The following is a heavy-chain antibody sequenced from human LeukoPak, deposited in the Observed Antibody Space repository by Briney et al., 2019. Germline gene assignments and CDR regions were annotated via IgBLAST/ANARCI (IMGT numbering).Heavy chain of an antibody. V-gene: IGHV1-8*01. D-gene: IGHD3-22*01. CDR2: MNPNSGNT. CDR3: ARGLPKDYYDSSGYYTPELNDAFDI. J-gene: IGHJ3*02. Sequence: ASVKVSCKASGYTFTSYDINWVRQATGQWLEWMGWMNPNSGNTGYAQKFQGRVTMTRNTSISTAYMELSSLRSEDTAVYYCARGLPKDYYDSSGYYTPELNDAFDIWGQGTMVTVSS. CDR1: GYTFTSYD.